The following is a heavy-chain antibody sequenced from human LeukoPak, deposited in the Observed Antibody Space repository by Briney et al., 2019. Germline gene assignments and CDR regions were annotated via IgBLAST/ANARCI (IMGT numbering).Heavy chain of an antibody. CDR3: AKDRAYYYDSSGYYGFGY. D-gene: IGHD3-22*01. Sequence: GGSLRLSCAASGFTFSSYAMSWVRQAPGKGLEWVSAISGSGGSTYYADSVKGRFTISRDNSKNTLYLQMNSLRAEDTAVYYCAKDRAYYYDSSGYYGFGYWGQGTLVTVSS. V-gene: IGHV3-23*01. J-gene: IGHJ4*02. CDR1: GFTFSSYA. CDR2: ISGSGGST.